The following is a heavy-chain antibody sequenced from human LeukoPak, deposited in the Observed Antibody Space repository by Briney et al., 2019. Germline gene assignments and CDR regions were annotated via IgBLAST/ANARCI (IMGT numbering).Heavy chain of an antibody. CDR3: ARGGGCRSISCYSIGWFDP. Sequence: GESLKISCKGSGYTFSSFWIGWVRRMPGKGLEWMGIIYPDDSDTRYSPSFQGQVTISADKSISTAYLQWSSLKASDTAMYYRARGGGCRSISCYSIGWFDPWGQGTLVTVSS. CDR2: IYPDDSDT. J-gene: IGHJ5*02. CDR1: GYTFSSFW. V-gene: IGHV5-51*01. D-gene: IGHD2-2*02.